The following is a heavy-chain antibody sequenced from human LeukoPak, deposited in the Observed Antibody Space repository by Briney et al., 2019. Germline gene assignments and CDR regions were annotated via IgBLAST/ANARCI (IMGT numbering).Heavy chain of an antibody. V-gene: IGHV1-2*02. Sequence: EASVKVSFKASGYTFTVYYMHWVRQAPGQGLEWMGWINPNSGGTNYAQKFHGKVTMTMYTSISTAYMELNMLRSNDTAVDYCARDPPVGXXXDIVVVPAPIXXWXDPWGQXXXVXXSS. CDR3: ARDPPVGXXXDIVVVPAPIXXWXDP. CDR2: INPNSGGT. D-gene: IGHD2-2*02. CDR1: GYTFTVYY. J-gene: IGHJ5*02.